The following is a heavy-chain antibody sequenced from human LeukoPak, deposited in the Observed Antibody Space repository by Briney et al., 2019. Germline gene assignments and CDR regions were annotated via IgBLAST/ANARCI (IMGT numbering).Heavy chain of an antibody. CDR1: GYTFTMYY. V-gene: IGHV1-46*01. J-gene: IGHJ6*03. CDR3: ARERRGGLSGSLGGLFASYYTYYYMDV. CDR2: INPSDGAT. Sequence: ASVKVSCKASGYTFTMYYIHWVRQAPGQGLEWMGMINPSDGATTYAQRFQGRVTMTRDMYTTTVYMDLRSLRSEDTAVYFCARERRGGLSGSLGGLFASYYTYYYMDVWGRGTTVTVSS. D-gene: IGHD3-16*01.